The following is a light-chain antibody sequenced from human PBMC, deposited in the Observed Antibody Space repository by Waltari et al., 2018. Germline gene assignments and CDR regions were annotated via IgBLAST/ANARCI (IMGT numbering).Light chain of an antibody. V-gene: IGLV10-54*04. CDR3: STWDISLNSHV. CDR1: SHNVGKQG. CDR2: RNN. Sequence: QAGLTQPLSVSKGLRQNDPLTYTGNSHNVGKQGAAWLQHHRGRPPKLLSYRNNNRPSGISERFSASRSGNTASLTITGLQPEDEADYYCSTWDISLNSHVFGTGTKVTVL. J-gene: IGLJ1*01.